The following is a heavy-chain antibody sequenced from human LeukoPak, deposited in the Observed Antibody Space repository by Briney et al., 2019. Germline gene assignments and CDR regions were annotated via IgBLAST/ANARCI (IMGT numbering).Heavy chain of an antibody. CDR2: IYTSGST. Sequence: SQTLSLTCTVSGGSISSGSYYWSWIRQPAGKGLEWIGRIYTSGSTNYNPSLKSRVTISVDTSKNQFSLKLSSVTAADTAVYYCARVIVVVPAAPYFDYWGQGTLVTVSS. CDR1: GGSISSGSYY. D-gene: IGHD2-2*01. J-gene: IGHJ4*02. CDR3: ARVIVVVPAAPYFDY. V-gene: IGHV4-61*02.